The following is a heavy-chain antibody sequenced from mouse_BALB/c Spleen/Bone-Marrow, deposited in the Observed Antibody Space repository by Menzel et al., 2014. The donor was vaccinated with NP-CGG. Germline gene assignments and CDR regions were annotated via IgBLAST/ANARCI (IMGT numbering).Heavy chain of an antibody. CDR3: AREPHYYAMDY. Sequence: QVQLKHSGPGLVAPSQSLSITCTVSGFSLTGYGVNWVRQPPGKGLGWLGMIWGDGSTDYNSALKSRLSISKDNSKSQVFLKMNSLQTDDTARYYCAREPHYYAMDYWGQGTSVTVSS. CDR1: GFSLTGYG. V-gene: IGHV2-6-7*01. CDR2: IWGDGST. J-gene: IGHJ4*01.